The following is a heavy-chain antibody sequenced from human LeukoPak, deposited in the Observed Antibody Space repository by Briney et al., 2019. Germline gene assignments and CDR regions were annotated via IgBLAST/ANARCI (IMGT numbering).Heavy chain of an antibody. CDR3: AKDSVAGNLGYFDY. J-gene: IGHJ4*02. CDR2: ISHDGTNK. V-gene: IGHV3-30*18. Sequence: SGGSLRLSCAASGFTFSRYGMYWVRQAPGKGLEWVAVISHDGTNKNYADSVKGRFTISRDNSKNTLDLQMNSLRAEDTAVYYCAKDSVAGNLGYFDYWGQGTLVTVSS. D-gene: IGHD6-19*01. CDR1: GFTFSRYG.